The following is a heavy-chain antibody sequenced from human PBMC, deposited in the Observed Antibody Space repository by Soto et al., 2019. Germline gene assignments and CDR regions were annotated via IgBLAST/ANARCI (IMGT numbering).Heavy chain of an antibody. D-gene: IGHD3-10*01. J-gene: IGHJ5*02. CDR1: GYTFTSYG. V-gene: IGHV1-18*01. Sequence: ASVKVSCKASGYTFTSYGTSWVRQAPGQGLEWMGWISAYNGNTNYAQKLQGRVTMTTDTSKNQVVLTMTNMDPVDTATYYCAHRISDAPYGSGSPNWFDPWGQGTLVTVSS. CDR2: ISAYNGNT. CDR3: AHRISDAPYGSGSPNWFDP.